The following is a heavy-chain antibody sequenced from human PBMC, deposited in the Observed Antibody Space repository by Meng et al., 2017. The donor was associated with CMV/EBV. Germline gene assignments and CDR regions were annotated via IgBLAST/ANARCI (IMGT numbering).Heavy chain of an antibody. D-gene: IGHD5-12*01. Sequence: CLASTFTLNKYSMHWVRQAPGKGLLWVSRSNTDGTTTTYADSVKGRFTISRDNAKNTLNLQMNSLRVEDTAVYYCVRDTGYSFDYWGQGSLVTVSS. CDR1: TFTLNKYS. V-gene: IGHV3-74*01. J-gene: IGHJ4*02. CDR3: VRDTGYSFDY. CDR2: SNTDGTTT.